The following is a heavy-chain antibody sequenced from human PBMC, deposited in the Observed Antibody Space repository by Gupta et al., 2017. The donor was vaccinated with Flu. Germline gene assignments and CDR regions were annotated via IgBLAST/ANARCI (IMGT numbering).Heavy chain of an antibody. V-gene: IGHV1-69-2*01. Sequence: EVQLVQSGTEMKKPGATVKIPCKVSGYTFIDSYMNWVQQAPGKGLEWMGLVDPRDGGTIYAERFQGRITITADTSTDTSYMELSSLRSEDTAVYFCTADPTVWGQGTLVTVSS. CDR2: VDPRDGGT. CDR1: GYTFIDSY. D-gene: IGHD4-17*01. J-gene: IGHJ4*02. CDR3: TADPTV.